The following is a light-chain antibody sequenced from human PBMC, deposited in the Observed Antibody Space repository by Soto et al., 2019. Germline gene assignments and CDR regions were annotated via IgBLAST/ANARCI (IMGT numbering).Light chain of an antibody. V-gene: IGKV3-15*01. J-gene: IGKJ1*01. CDR3: QQYHNWHPGT. CDR1: QSVSSN. CDR2: GAS. Sequence: EIVMTQSPATLSVSPGERATLSCRASQSVSSNLAWYQQQPGQAPTLLIYGASTRATGIPARFSGSGSGTEFTLTISIRQHADYAVYYCQQYHNWHPGTFGQGTKVEIK.